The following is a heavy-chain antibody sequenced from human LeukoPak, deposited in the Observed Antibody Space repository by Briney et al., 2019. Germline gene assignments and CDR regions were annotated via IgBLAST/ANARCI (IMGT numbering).Heavy chain of an antibody. CDR1: GFTFSSYW. CDR2: IKQDGSEK. V-gene: IGHV3-7*03. Sequence: PGGSLRLSCAASGFTFSSYWMSWVRQAPGKGLEWVANIKQDGSEKYYVDSVKGRFTISRDNSKNTLSLQMNSLRAEDTAVYYCATHPVTTKPPLYWGQGTLVPVSS. D-gene: IGHD4-17*01. CDR3: ATHPVTTKPPLY. J-gene: IGHJ4*02.